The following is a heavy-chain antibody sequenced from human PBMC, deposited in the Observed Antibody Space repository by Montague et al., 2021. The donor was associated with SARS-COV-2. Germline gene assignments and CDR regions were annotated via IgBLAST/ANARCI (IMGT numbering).Heavy chain of an antibody. D-gene: IGHD3-9*01. CDR3: ARTHYDILPGYYYDMDV. V-gene: IGHV2-70*11. CDR2: IDWDDDK. Sequence: PALVKPTQTLTLTCTFSGFSLSTSGMYVSWIRQPPGKALEWLARIDWDDDKYYSTSLKTRLTISKDTSKNQVVLTMTNMDPVDTATYYCARTHYDILPGYYYDMDVWGQGTTVTVS. J-gene: IGHJ6*02. CDR1: GFSLSTSGMY.